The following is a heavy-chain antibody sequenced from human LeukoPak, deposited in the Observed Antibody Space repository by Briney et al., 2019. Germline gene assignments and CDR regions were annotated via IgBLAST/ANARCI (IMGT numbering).Heavy chain of an antibody. Sequence: SGGSLRLSCAASGFTFSSYSMNWVRQAPVKGLEWVSSISSSSSYIYYADSVKGRFTISRDNAKNSLYLQMNSLRAEDTAVYYCARGSRDGYNQVFDWGQGTLVTVSS. CDR3: ARGSRDGYNQVFD. D-gene: IGHD5-24*01. V-gene: IGHV3-21*01. J-gene: IGHJ4*02. CDR2: ISSSSSYI. CDR1: GFTFSSYS.